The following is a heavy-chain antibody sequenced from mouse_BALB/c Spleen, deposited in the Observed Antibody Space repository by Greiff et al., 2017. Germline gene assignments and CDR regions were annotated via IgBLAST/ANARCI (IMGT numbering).Heavy chain of an antibody. V-gene: IGHV1-14*01. CDR2: INPYNDGT. CDR3: ARGGGNYHFDY. CDR1: GYTFTSYV. J-gene: IGHJ2*01. Sequence: VQLKESGPELVKPGASVKMSCKASGYTFTSYVMHWVKQKPGQGLEWIGYINPYNDGTKYNEKFKGKATLTSDKSSSTAYMELSSLTSEDSAVYYCARGGGNYHFDYWGQGTTLTVSS. D-gene: IGHD2-1*01.